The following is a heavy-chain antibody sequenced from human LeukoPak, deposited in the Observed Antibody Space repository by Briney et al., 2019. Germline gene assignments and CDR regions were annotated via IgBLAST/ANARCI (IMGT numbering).Heavy chain of an antibody. CDR1: GFTFSSYS. Sequence: PGRSLRLSCAASGFTFSSYSMHWVRQAPGKGLESVAVISYDGSNKYNADSVKGRFTISRDNSKNTLYLQMNSLRAEDTAVYYCAKDLTGSGGLRYYFDYWGQGTLVTVSS. J-gene: IGHJ4*02. D-gene: IGHD2-15*01. CDR3: AKDLTGSGGLRYYFDY. CDR2: ISYDGSNK. V-gene: IGHV3-30*18.